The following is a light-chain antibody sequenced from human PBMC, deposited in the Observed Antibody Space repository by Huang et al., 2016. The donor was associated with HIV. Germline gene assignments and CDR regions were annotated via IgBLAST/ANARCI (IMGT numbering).Light chain of an antibody. CDR3: MQGLRTPRT. Sequence: DVVMTQSPLSLPVTPGEPASISCRSSQSLLHSDGNNYFDWYLQKPGQSPQLLIYLVSNRASGVPERFSGSGSGTDFTLKISRVEAEDVGVYYCMQGLRTPRTFGQGTRLEIK. CDR2: LVS. V-gene: IGKV2-28*01. CDR1: QSLLHSDGNNY. J-gene: IGKJ2*01.